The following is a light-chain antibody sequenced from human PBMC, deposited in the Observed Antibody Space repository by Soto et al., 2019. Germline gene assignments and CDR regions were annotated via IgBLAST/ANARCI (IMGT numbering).Light chain of an antibody. J-gene: IGLJ6*01. V-gene: IGLV2-8*01. CDR2: EVS. Sequence: QSVLTQPPSASGSPGQSVTISCAGTSSDVGGYNYVSCYQQYPGKVPKLMIYEVSERPSGVPDRFSGSRSGNTAFLTVSGRQAEEEGDYYCLSYADTAYVFGTGTQLTVL. CDR3: LSYADTAYV. CDR1: SSDVGGYNY.